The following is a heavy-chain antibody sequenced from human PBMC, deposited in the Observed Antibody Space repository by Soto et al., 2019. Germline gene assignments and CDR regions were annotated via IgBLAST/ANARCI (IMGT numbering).Heavy chain of an antibody. CDR2: IGTVGDT. CDR3: ARGARGVTNGDFYFDY. J-gene: IGHJ4*02. Sequence: EVQLVESGGGLVQPGGSLKPSCAASGFTFSTYDIPWVRQATGKGLAWVQAIGTVGDTYYLGSVKGRCTNSRENAKNFLDLQMNSLRAGDAAVYYCARGARGVTNGDFYFDYWGQGTLVTVSS. D-gene: IGHD4-17*01. CDR1: GFTFSTYD. V-gene: IGHV3-13*01.